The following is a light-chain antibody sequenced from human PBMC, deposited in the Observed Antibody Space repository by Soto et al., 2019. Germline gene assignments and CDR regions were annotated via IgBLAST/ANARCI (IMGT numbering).Light chain of an antibody. CDR3: SSYTSSSPHVV. CDR1: SSDVGGYNF. CDR2: DDS. Sequence: QSVLTQPASVSGSPGQSITISCTGTSSDVGGYNFVSWYQQHPGKAPKLMIYDDSNRPSGLSNRFSGSKSGNTASLTISGLQAEDEADYYCSSYTSSSPHVVFGGGTKLTVL. J-gene: IGLJ2*01. V-gene: IGLV2-14*01.